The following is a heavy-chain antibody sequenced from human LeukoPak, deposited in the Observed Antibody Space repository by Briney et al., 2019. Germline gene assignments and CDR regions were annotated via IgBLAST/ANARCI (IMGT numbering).Heavy chain of an antibody. V-gene: IGHV1-8*01. J-gene: IGHJ4*02. D-gene: IGHD2-15*01. Sequence: GASVKVSCKASGYTFTSYDINWVRQATGQGGEGMGWMNPNSGNTGYAQKFQGRVTMTSNTSISTAYMELSSLRSEDTAVYYCARAGGYCGRISCPYYFDYWGQGSLVAVSS. CDR2: MNPNSGNT. CDR3: ARAGGYCGRISCPYYFDY. CDR1: GYTFTSYD.